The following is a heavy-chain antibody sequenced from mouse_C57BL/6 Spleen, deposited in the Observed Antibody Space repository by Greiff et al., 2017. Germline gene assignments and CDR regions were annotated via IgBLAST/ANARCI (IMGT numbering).Heavy chain of an antibody. V-gene: IGHV1-50*01. CDR3: ASYYYSY. D-gene: IGHD1-1*01. J-gene: IGHJ2*01. CDR1: GYTFTSYW. CDR2: IDPSDSYT. Sequence: QVQLQQSGAELVKPGASVKLSCKASGYTFTSYWMQWVKQRPGQGLEWIGEIDPSDSYTNYNQKFKGKATLTVDTSSSTAYMQLSSLTSEDSAVYYCASYYYSYWGQGTTLTVSS.